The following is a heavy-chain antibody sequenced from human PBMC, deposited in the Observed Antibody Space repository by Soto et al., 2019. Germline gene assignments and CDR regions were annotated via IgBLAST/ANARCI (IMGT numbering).Heavy chain of an antibody. CDR3: ARDEGRTHLDY. CDR1: GFTFSSYS. J-gene: IGHJ4*02. Sequence: GGSLRLSCAASGFTFSSYSMNWVRQAPGKGLERVSYISSSSSTIYYADSVKGRFTISRDNAKNSLYLQMNSLRDEDTAVYYCARDEGRTHLDYWGQGTLVTVSS. CDR2: ISSSSSTI. V-gene: IGHV3-48*02.